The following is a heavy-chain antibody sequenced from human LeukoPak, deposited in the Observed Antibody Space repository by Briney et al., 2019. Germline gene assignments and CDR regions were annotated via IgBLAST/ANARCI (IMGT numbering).Heavy chain of an antibody. J-gene: IGHJ4*02. CDR2: IDYSGST. V-gene: IGHV4-59*08. CDR1: GGSFSSYY. Sequence: PSETLSLTCTVSGGSFSSYYWSWIRQSPGKGLEWLGYIDYSGSTIYNPSLKSQFTISVDTSKNQFPLNLSSVTAADTAVYYCARHGSDWTFDYWGQGTLVTVSS. CDR3: ARHGSDWTFDY. D-gene: IGHD6-19*01.